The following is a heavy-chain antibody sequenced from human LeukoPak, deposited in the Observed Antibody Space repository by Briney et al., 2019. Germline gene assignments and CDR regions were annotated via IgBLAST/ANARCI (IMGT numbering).Heavy chain of an antibody. CDR1: GGSISSGGYY. V-gene: IGHV4-31*03. CDR2: IYYSGST. Sequence: PSETLSLTCTVSGGSISSGGYYWSWIRQHPGKGLEWIGYIYYSGSTYYNPSLKSRVTISVDTSKNQFSLKLSSVTAADTAVYYCARTTTVDAFDIWGQGTMVTVSS. J-gene: IGHJ3*02. D-gene: IGHD4-17*01. CDR3: ARTTTVDAFDI.